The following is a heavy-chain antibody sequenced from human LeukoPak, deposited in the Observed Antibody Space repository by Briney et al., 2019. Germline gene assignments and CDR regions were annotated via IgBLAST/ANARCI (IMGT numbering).Heavy chain of an antibody. J-gene: IGHJ4*02. CDR1: GGTFSSYA. Sequence: SVKVSCKASGGTFSSYAISWVRQAPGQGLEWMGGIIPIFGTANYAQKFQGRVTITADESTSTAYMELSSLRSEDTAVYYCARVGYCSGGSCYSAPFDYWGQGTLVTVSS. CDR3: ARVGYCSGGSCYSAPFDY. D-gene: IGHD2-15*01. CDR2: IIPIFGTA. V-gene: IGHV1-69*13.